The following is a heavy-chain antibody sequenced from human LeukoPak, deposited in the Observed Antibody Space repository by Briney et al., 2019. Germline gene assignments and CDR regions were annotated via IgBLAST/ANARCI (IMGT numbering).Heavy chain of an antibody. J-gene: IGHJ5*02. CDR1: DYLFESNG. Sequence: ASVKVSCKASDYLFESNGFSWVRQAPGQGLEWMGWTGSYNGDTKYAQKFQGRVTMTTDTSTNTAYMELSRLRSDDTAVYYCARVWKNYGFSTSAGGGFDPWGQGTLVTVSS. D-gene: IGHD3-16*01. CDR2: TGSYNGDT. CDR3: ARVWKNYGFSTSAGGGFDP. V-gene: IGHV1-18*01.